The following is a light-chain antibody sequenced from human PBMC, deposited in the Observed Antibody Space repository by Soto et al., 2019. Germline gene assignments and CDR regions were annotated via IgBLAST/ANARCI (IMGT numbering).Light chain of an antibody. CDR2: EVS. V-gene: IGLV2-23*02. Sequence: QSVLTQPASVSGSPGQSITISCTGTSSDFGSYNLVSWYQQRPGKAPKLMIYEVSKRPSGVSNRFSGSKSGNTASLTISGLQAEDEADYYCCSYAGSSTLYVFGTGTKVTVL. J-gene: IGLJ1*01. CDR3: CSYAGSSTLYV. CDR1: SSDFGSYNL.